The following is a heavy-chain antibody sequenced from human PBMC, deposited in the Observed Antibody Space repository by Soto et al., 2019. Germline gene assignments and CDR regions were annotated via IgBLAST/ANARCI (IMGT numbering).Heavy chain of an antibody. CDR3: LGHDYGAF. CDR1: GFTVSTNY. Sequence: EVQLVESGGGLVQPGGSLRLSCAASGFTVSTNYMTWVRQAPGKGLEWVSVIYSDGRTYYADSVKGRFTISRDNFEYTLFLQMHGLRAEDTAVYYCLGHDYGAFWGQGTLVTVSS. CDR2: IYSDGRT. V-gene: IGHV3-66*01. J-gene: IGHJ4*02.